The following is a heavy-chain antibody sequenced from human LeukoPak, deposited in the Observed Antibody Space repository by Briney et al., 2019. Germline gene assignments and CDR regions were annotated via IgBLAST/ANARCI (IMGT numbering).Heavy chain of an antibody. V-gene: IGHV3-30-3*01. J-gene: IGHJ4*02. Sequence: GGSLRLSCAASGFTFSSYAMHWVRQAPGKGLEWVAVISYDGSNKYYADSVKGRFTISRDNSKNTLYLQMNSLRAEDTAVYYCATPVYNWNDYGYFDYWGQGTLVTVSS. CDR3: ATPVYNWNDYGYFDY. CDR2: ISYDGSNK. D-gene: IGHD1-1*01. CDR1: GFTFSSYA.